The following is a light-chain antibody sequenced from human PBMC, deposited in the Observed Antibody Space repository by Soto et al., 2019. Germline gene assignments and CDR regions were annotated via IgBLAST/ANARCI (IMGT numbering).Light chain of an antibody. CDR1: QNIYTW. J-gene: IGKJ1*01. CDR2: KAS. V-gene: IGKV1-5*03. Sequence: DYQVTQSPSTLSASVGDRVTITCRASQNIYTWLAWYQQKPGIAPKLLIHKASTLESGVPSRFSGSGFGTEFTLTISGLQPEDSATYYCQQYESYSTFGQGTRWIS. CDR3: QQYESYST.